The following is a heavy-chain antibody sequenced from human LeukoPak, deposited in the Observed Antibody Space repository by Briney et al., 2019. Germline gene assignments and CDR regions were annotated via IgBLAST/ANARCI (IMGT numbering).Heavy chain of an antibody. CDR3: ARGSGTYYRLFFDN. CDR1: GGSISSGSYY. J-gene: IGHJ4*02. V-gene: IGHV4-39*07. CDR2: IYYSGST. D-gene: IGHD1-26*01. Sequence: PSETLSLTCTVSGGSISSGSYYWNWIRQPAGKGLEWIGSIYYSGSTYYNPSLKSRVTISVDTSKNQFSLKLSSVTAADTAFYYCARGSGTYYRLFFDNWGQGTLVTVSS.